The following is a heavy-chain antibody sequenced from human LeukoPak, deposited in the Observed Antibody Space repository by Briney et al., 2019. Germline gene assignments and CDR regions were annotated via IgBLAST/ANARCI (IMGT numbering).Heavy chain of an antibody. Sequence: ASVKVSCKASGYAFTSYGISWVRQAPGQGLEWMGWISAYNGNTNYAQKFQGRVTMTKDTSTSRVYMELRSLRPDDTAVYYCARDFEAVADEEGYDAFDIWGQGTMVTVSS. V-gene: IGHV1-18*01. CDR3: ARDFEAVADEEGYDAFDI. CDR2: ISAYNGNT. J-gene: IGHJ3*02. CDR1: GYAFTSYG. D-gene: IGHD6-19*01.